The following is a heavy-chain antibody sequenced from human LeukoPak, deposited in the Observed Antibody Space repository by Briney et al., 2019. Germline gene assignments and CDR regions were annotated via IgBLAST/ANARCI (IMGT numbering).Heavy chain of an antibody. CDR2: IITIFGTA. J-gene: IGHJ1*01. CDR3: ARGGLVYDFFTGYYAPGLEYFHH. D-gene: IGHD3/OR15-3a*01. Sequence: SVTVSCKASGGTFSSYAISWVRQAPGQGLEWMGGIITIFGTANYAQKFQDRITITADESTTTAYLELSSLRSDDTAVYYCARGGLVYDFFTGYYAPGLEYFHHWGQGALVIVSS. CDR1: GGTFSSYA. V-gene: IGHV1-69*13.